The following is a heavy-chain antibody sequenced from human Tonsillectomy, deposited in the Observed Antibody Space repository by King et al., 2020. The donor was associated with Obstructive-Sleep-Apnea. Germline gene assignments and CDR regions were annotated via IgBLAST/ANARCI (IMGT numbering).Heavy chain of an antibody. V-gene: IGHV3-9*01. J-gene: IGHJ4*02. CDR2: ISWNSGSI. CDR3: AKGYCSGGSCHRCDY. D-gene: IGHD2-15*01. CDR1: GFTFDDYA. Sequence: VQLVESGGGLVQPGRSLRLSCAASGFTFDDYAMHWVRQAPGKGLEWVSGISWNSGSIGYADSVKGRFTISRDNAKNSLYLQMNSLRAEDTALYYCAKGYCSGGSCHRCDYWGQGTLVTVSS.